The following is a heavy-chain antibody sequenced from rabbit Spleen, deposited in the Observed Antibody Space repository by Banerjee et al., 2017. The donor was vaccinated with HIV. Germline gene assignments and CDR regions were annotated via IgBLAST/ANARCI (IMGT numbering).Heavy chain of an antibody. CDR1: GFSFSSSYY. CDR3: ARDTGSSFSSYGMDL. V-gene: IGHV1S40*01. D-gene: IGHD8-1*01. CDR2: IYPDASGST. Sequence: QSLEESGGDLVKPGASLTLTCTASGFSFSSSYYICWVRQAPGKGPEWIGCIYPDASGSTAYANWAKGRFTISKTSSTTVTLQMTSLTAADTATYFCARDTGSSFSSYGMDLWGQGTLVTVS. J-gene: IGHJ6*01.